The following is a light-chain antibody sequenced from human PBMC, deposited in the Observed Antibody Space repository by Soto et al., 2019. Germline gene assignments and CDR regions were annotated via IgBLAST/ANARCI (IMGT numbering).Light chain of an antibody. CDR3: QSYDSSLSGWV. CDR2: GNS. CDR1: XXNIGAGYD. J-gene: IGLJ3*02. Sequence: QSVLTQPPSVSGAPGQRVTISCXXXXXNIGAGYDVHWYQQLPGTAPKLLIYGNSNRPSGVPDRFSGSQSGTSASLAITGLQAEDEADYYCQSYDSSLSGWVFGGGTKLTVL. V-gene: IGLV1-40*01.